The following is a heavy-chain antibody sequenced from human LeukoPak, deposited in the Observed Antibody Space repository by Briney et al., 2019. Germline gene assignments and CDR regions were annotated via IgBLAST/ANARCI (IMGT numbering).Heavy chain of an antibody. J-gene: IGHJ4*02. V-gene: IGHV4-39*01. CDR1: GGSISSSSYY. D-gene: IGHD3-22*01. CDR3: ARGARASSGPIYYFDY. Sequence: SETLSLTCTVSGGSISSSSYYWGWIRQPPGKGLEWIGSIYYSGSTYYNPSLKSRVTISVDTSKNQFSLKLSSVTAADTAVYYCARGARASSGPIYYFDYWGQGTLVTVSS. CDR2: IYYSGST.